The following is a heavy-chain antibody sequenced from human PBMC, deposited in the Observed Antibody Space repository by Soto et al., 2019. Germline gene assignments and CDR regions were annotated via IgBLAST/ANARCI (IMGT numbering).Heavy chain of an antibody. Sequence: SETLSLTCTVSGGSISSYYWSWIRQPPGKGLEWIGYIYYSGSTNYNPSLKSRVTISVDTSKNQFSLKLSSVTAADTAVYYCASHVDTAMGIDYWGQGTLVTVSS. CDR1: GGSISSYY. CDR2: IYYSGST. J-gene: IGHJ4*02. CDR3: ASHVDTAMGIDY. D-gene: IGHD5-18*01. V-gene: IGHV4-59*01.